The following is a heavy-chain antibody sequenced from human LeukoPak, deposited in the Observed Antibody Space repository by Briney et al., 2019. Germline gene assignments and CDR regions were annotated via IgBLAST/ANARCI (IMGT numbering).Heavy chain of an antibody. CDR2: ISSSSSYI. Sequence: GGPLRLSCAASGFTFSSYSMNWVRQAPGKGLEWVSSISSSSSYIYYADSVKGRFTISRDNAKNSLYLQMSSLRAEDTAVYYCARDPYSGLFDYWGQGTLVTVSS. V-gene: IGHV3-21*01. CDR3: ARDPYSGLFDY. CDR1: GFTFSSYS. D-gene: IGHD4-11*01. J-gene: IGHJ4*02.